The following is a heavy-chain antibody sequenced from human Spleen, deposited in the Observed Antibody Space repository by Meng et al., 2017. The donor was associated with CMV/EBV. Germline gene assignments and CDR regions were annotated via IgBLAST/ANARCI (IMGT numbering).Heavy chain of an antibody. CDR3: ARVQVLLWFGELSTPGGMDV. J-gene: IGHJ6*02. Sequence: LSLTCAASGFTFSSYAMSWVRQAPGKGLEWVSVIYSGGSSTYYADSVKGRFTISRDNSKNTLYLQMNSLRAEDTAVYYCARVQVLLWFGELSTPGGMDVWGQGTTVTVSS. D-gene: IGHD3-10*01. CDR1: GFTFSSYA. CDR2: IYSGGSST. V-gene: IGHV3-23*03.